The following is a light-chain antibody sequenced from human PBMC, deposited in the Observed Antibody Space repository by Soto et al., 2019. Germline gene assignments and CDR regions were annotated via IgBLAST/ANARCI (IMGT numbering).Light chain of an antibody. CDR2: GNN. CDR3: AAWDDSLSGWV. Sequence: QSVLTQPPSASGTPGQRVTISCSGSSSNIGSYYVYWYQQLPGTAPKLLIYGNNQRPSGVPDRFSGSKSGTSASLAISGLRSEDEADYYCAAWDDSLSGWVFGGGTKLTVL. J-gene: IGLJ3*02. V-gene: IGLV1-47*01. CDR1: SSNIGSYY.